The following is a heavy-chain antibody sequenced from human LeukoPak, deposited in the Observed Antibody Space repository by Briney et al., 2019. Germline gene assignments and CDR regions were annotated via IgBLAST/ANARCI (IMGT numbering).Heavy chain of an antibody. CDR2: IYPGDSDI. CDR3: ARHATVLRYSPEY. D-gene: IGHD3-9*01. J-gene: IGHJ4*02. Sequence: GESLKISCKGSGYSFTSYWIGWVRQMPGKGLEWMGIIYPGDSDIRYSSTFQGQVTISADKSISTAYLQWSGLKASDTAKYYCARHATVLRYSPEYWGQGTLVTVSS. V-gene: IGHV5-51*01. CDR1: GYSFTSYW.